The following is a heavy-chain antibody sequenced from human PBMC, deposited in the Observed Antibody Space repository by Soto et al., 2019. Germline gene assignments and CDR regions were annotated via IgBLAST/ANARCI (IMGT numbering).Heavy chain of an antibody. V-gene: IGHV4-59*01. J-gene: IGHJ6*03. CDR1: GGSISSYY. CDR2: IYYGGST. CDR3: ASSSWSYYYYYMDV. Sequence: PSDTLSLTCTVSGGSISSYYWSWIRQPPGKGLEWIGYIYYGGSTNYNPSLKSRVTISVDTSKNQFSLKLSSVTAADTAVYYCASSSWSYYYYYMDVWGKGTTVTVSS. D-gene: IGHD6-13*01.